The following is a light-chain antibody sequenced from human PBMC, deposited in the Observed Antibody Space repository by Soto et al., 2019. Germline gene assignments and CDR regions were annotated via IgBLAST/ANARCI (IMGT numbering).Light chain of an antibody. J-gene: IGLJ1*01. CDR3: QSYDNNSDYV. Sequence: QSVLTQPPSVSSAPGQRVTISCTGRTSNIGAGYVVHWYQQLPGAAPKLLIFSDNNRPSGVPDRFSGSKSGTSASLAITGLRAEDEADYYCQSYDNNSDYVFGTGTKVTVL. CDR2: SDN. V-gene: IGLV1-40*01. CDR1: TSNIGAGYV.